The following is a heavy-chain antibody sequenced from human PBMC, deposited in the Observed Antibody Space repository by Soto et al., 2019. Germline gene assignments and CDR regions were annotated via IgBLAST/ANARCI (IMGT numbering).Heavy chain of an antibody. D-gene: IGHD2-2*01. CDR3: SRGQLSYSYYYLDV. CDR1: GGSFSGYY. J-gene: IGHJ6*03. Sequence: SETLSLTCAVYGGSFSGYYWIWIRQPPGNGLVFIGEINHILSTNYNPSLKSRFTISLYTSKNHFSLKLISFTAADTAVYYCSRGQLSYSYYYLDVWGKGTTVTVSS. CDR2: INHILST. V-gene: IGHV4-34*01.